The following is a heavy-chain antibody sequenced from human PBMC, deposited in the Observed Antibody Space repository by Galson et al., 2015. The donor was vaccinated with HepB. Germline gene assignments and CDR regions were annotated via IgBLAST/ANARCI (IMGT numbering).Heavy chain of an antibody. CDR2: IYWNDDK. D-gene: IGHD6-13*01. CDR1: GFSLSTSGVG. CDR3: ARTPSPGIAAAEFDY. J-gene: IGHJ4*02. Sequence: PALVKPTQTLTLTCTFSGFSLSTSGVGVGWIRQPPGKALEWLALIYWNDDKRYSPSLKSRLTITKDTSKNQVVLTMTNMDPVDTATYYCARTPSPGIAAAEFDYWGQGTLVTVSS. V-gene: IGHV2-5*01.